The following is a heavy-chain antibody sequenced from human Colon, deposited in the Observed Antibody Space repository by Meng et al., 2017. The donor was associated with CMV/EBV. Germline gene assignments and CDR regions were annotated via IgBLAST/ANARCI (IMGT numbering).Heavy chain of an antibody. D-gene: IGHD6-19*01. CDR3: ARGPLSGWQPD. V-gene: IGHV1-8*01. CDR1: GDTPPGYT. Sequence: ASVKVSCKASGDTPPGYTMYWVRQAPGQGLEWLGWVNPDTKTTRYSQKFEGRVAMTTDSSTNTVYMHLDGLTSDDTVVYYCARGPLSGWQPDWGQGTLVTVSS. J-gene: IGHJ4*02. CDR2: VNPDTKTT.